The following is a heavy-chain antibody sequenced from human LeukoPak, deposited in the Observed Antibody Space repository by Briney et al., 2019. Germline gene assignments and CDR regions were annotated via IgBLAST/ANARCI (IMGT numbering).Heavy chain of an antibody. D-gene: IGHD3-10*01. CDR1: GGSFSGYY. CDR3: ASTLYGSGIFDP. J-gene: IGHJ5*02. Sequence: SETLSLTCAVYGGSFSGYYWSWIRQPPEKGLEWIGEINHSGSTNYNPSLKSRVTISVDTSKNQFSLKLSSVTAADTAVYYCASTLYGSGIFDPWGQGTLVTVSS. V-gene: IGHV4-34*01. CDR2: INHSGST.